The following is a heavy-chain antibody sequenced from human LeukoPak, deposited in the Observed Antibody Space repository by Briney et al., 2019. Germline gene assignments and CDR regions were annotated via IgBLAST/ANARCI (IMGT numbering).Heavy chain of an antibody. Sequence: SETLSLTCTVSGGSISSYYWSWIRQPPGKGLEWIGYIYYSGSTSYNPSLKSRVTISVDTSKNQFSLKLSSVTAADTAVYYCARHIDYGGTNFDYWGQGTLVTVSS. J-gene: IGHJ4*02. V-gene: IGHV4-59*08. CDR1: GGSISSYY. CDR2: IYYSGST. CDR3: ARHIDYGGTNFDY. D-gene: IGHD4-17*01.